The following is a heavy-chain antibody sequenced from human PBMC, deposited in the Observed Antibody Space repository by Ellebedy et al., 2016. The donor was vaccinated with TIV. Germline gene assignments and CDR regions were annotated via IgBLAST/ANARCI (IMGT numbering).Heavy chain of an antibody. J-gene: IGHJ1*01. CDR3: ATDSPVVGASYAEYFLH. V-gene: IGHV1-24*01. CDR2: FDPEDGER. D-gene: IGHD1-26*01. CDR1: GYTLTELS. Sequence: ASVKVSCKVSGYTLTELSMHWVRQAPGKGPEWMGGFDPEDGERIYAQKFQGRVTMTEDTSTDTTYMELSSLRSEDTAVYYCATDSPVVGASYAEYFLHWGQGTLVTVSS.